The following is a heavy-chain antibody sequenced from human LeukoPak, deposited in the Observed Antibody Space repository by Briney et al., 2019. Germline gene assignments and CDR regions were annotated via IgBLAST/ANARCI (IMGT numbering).Heavy chain of an antibody. CDR3: ARGYYDSSGYYSYDY. Sequence: ASVKVSCKASGGTFSSYAISWVRQAPGQGLEWMGGIIPILGTANYAQKFQGRVTITADESTSTAYMELSSLRSEDTAVYYCARGYYDSSGYYSYDYWGQGTLVTVSS. J-gene: IGHJ4*02. D-gene: IGHD3-22*01. CDR1: GGTFSSYA. CDR2: IIPILGTA. V-gene: IGHV1-69*13.